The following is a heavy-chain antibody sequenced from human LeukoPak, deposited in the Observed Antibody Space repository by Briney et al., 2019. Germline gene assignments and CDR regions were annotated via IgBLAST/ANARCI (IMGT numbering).Heavy chain of an antibody. CDR1: GGSISSSSYY. D-gene: IGHD3-10*01. J-gene: IGHJ5*02. V-gene: IGHV4-39*07. Sequence: PSETLSLTCTVSGGSISSSSYYWGWIRQPPGKGLEWIGSIYHSGSTYYNPSLKSRVTISVDTSKNQFSLKLSSVTAADTAVYYCARFPVYYGSGSDPFGFDPWGQGTLVTVSS. CDR2: IYHSGST. CDR3: ARFPVYYGSGSDPFGFDP.